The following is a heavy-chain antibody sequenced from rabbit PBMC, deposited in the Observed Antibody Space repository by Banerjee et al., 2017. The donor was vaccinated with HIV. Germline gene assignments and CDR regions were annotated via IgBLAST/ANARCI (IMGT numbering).Heavy chain of an antibody. V-gene: IGHV1S45*01. CDR2: IYNGDGST. CDR1: GLDFSSYR. D-gene: IGHD4-1*01. Sequence: QEQLVESGGGLVQPEGSLTLTCKASGLDFSSYRICWVRQAPGKGLEWIACIYNGDGSTYYASWAKGRFTISRTSSTTVALQMTSLTAADTATYFCARDLAGVIGWNFDLWGQGTLVTVS. J-gene: IGHJ4*01. CDR3: ARDLAGVIGWNFDL.